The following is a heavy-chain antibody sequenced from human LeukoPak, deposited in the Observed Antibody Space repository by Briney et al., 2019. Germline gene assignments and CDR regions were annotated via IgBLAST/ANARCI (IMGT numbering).Heavy chain of an antibody. CDR1: GGSFRGYY. D-gene: IGHD1-7*01. CDR3: TGWTYNFDY. J-gene: IGHJ4*02. CDR2: INHSGST. Sequence: PSETLSLTCAVYGGSFRGYYWSWIRQPPGKGLEWIGEINHSGSTNYNPSLKSRVTISVDTSKNQFSLKLSSVTAADTAVYYCTGWTYNFDYWGQGTLVTVSS. V-gene: IGHV4-34*01.